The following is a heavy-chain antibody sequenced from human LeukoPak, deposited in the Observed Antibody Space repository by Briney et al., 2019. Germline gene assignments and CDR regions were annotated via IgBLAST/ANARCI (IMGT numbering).Heavy chain of an antibody. CDR2: ISGSGHNT. Sequence: PGGSLRLSCAASGFTFSNYYMTWVRQPPGKGLEWVSDISGSGHNTYYTDSVKGRFTISRDNSKNTLYLQMNSLRAEDTAVYYCAKGRPDYLQYHHRQHFDYWGQGTLVTVSS. V-gene: IGHV3-23*01. CDR3: AKGRPDYLQYHHRQHFDY. J-gene: IGHJ4*02. D-gene: IGHD3-16*01. CDR1: GFTFSNYY.